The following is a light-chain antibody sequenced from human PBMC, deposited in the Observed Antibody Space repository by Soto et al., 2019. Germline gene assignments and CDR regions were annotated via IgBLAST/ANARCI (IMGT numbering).Light chain of an antibody. J-gene: IGLJ1*01. CDR2: GDS. CDR3: LSYDSDMSV. CDR1: SSNIGAGRD. V-gene: IGLV1-40*01. Sequence: QSVLTQPPSVSGAPGQRVTISCTGSSSNIGAGRDVHWYQQLPGTAPRLLIYGDSNRPSGVPDRFSGSKSGASASLAITGLQAEDEAEYHCLSYDSDMSVFGTGTKLTVL.